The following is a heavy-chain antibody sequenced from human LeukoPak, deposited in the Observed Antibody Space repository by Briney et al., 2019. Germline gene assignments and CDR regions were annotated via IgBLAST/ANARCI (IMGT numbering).Heavy chain of an antibody. D-gene: IGHD1-26*01. Sequence: PSETLSLTCAVYGGSFSGYYWSWIRQPPGKGLEWIGKINHSGSTNYNPSLKSRVTISVDTSKNQFSLKLGSVTAVDTAVYYCARGVVGATTDYWGQGTLVTVSS. V-gene: IGHV4-34*01. J-gene: IGHJ4*02. CDR1: GGSFSGYY. CDR2: INHSGST. CDR3: ARGVVGATTDY.